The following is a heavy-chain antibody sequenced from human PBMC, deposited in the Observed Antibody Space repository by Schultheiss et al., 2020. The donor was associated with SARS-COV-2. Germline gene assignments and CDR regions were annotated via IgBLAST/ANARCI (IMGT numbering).Heavy chain of an antibody. J-gene: IGHJ6*02. D-gene: IGHD5-18*01. CDR1: GFTFSDYY. CDR3: ARRFFGWIQLMETGDGMDV. CDR2: ISSSSSTI. Sequence: GESLKISCAASGFTFSDYYMSWIRQAPGKGLEWVSYISSSSSTIYYADSVKGRFTISRDNAKNSLYLQMNSLRAEDTAVYYCARRFFGWIQLMETGDGMDVWGQGTTVTVSS. V-gene: IGHV3-11*04.